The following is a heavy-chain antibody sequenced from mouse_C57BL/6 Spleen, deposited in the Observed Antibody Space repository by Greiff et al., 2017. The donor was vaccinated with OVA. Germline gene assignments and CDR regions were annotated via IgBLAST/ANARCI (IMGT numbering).Heavy chain of an antibody. CDR1: GYTFTSYW. CDR2: IHPNSGST. CDR3: ARFGTTVDYFDY. Sequence: QVQLQQPGAELVKPGASVKLSCKASGYTFTSYWMHWVKQRPGQGLEWIGMIHPNSGSTNYNEKFKSKATLTVDKSSSPAYMQLSSLTSEDSAVYYCARFGTTVDYFDYWGQGTTLTVSS. J-gene: IGHJ2*01. D-gene: IGHD1-1*01. V-gene: IGHV1-64*01.